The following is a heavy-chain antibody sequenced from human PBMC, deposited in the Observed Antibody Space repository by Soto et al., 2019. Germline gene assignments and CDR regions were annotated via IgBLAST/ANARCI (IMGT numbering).Heavy chain of an antibody. CDR1: GFTFSSYE. Sequence: PGGSLRLSCAASGFTFSSYEMNWVRQAPGKGLEWVSYISSSGSTIYYADSVKGRFTISRDNAKNSLYLQMNSLRAEDTAVYYCARVGGAAGNGDYYYYGMDVWGQGTTVTVSS. CDR3: ARVGGAAGNGDYYYYGMDV. V-gene: IGHV3-48*03. J-gene: IGHJ6*02. D-gene: IGHD3-16*01. CDR2: ISSSGSTI.